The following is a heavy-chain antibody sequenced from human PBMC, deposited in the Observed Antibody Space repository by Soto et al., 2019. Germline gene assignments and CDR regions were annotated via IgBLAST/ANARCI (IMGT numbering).Heavy chain of an antibody. CDR3: ARYWRDYSMGAGSWFDP. Sequence: GASVKVSCKASGGTFSSYAISWVRQAPGQRLEWMGGIIPIFGTANYAQKFQGRVTITADESTSTAYMELSSLRSEDTAVYYCARYWRDYSMGAGSWFDPWGQGTLV. V-gene: IGHV1-69*13. CDR1: GGTFSSYA. J-gene: IGHJ5*02. D-gene: IGHD2-15*01. CDR2: IIPIFGTA.